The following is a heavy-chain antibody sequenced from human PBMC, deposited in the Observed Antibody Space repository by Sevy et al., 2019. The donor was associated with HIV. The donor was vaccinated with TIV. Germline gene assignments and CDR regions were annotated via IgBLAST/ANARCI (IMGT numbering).Heavy chain of an antibody. D-gene: IGHD4-17*01. CDR2: ISNSGTTI. J-gene: IGHJ4*02. V-gene: IGHV3-48*03. CDR3: ARDLPPSATTVAHFDC. Sequence: GGSLRLSRAASGFTFSSYEMNWVRQAPGKGLEWVSYISNSGTTISYSDSVKGRFTISRDNARNSLYLQMNSLRAEDTAVYYCARDLPPSATTVAHFDCWGQGTLVTVSS. CDR1: GFTFSSYE.